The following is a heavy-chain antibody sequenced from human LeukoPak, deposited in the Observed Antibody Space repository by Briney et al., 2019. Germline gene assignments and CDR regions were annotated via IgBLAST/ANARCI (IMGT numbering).Heavy chain of an antibody. V-gene: IGHV1-2*06. CDR3: ARGYSSSWYDPGYYYYYGMDV. Sequence: GASVKVSCKASGYTFTGYYMHWVRQAPGQGLEWMGRINPNSGGTNYAQKFQGRVTMTRDTSISTAYMELSRLRSDDTAVYYCARGYSSSWYDPGYYYYYGMDVWGQGTTVTVSS. CDR1: GYTFTGYY. J-gene: IGHJ6*02. D-gene: IGHD6-13*01. CDR2: INPNSGGT.